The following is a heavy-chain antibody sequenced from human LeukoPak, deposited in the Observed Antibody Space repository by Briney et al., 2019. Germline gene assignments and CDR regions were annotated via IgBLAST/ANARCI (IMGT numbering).Heavy chain of an antibody. V-gene: IGHV3-74*01. CDR1: GFTFSNYW. D-gene: IGHD3-22*01. Sequence: GGSLRLSCAASGFTFSNYWMHWVRQDPGKGLVRVSFINPDGSTTNYADSVKGRFTISRDNAKNTLNLQMNSLRAEDTAVYYCARDLGQYYDTSDNWFDPWGQGTLVTVSS. CDR3: ARDLGQYYDTSDNWFDP. CDR2: INPDGSTT. J-gene: IGHJ5*02.